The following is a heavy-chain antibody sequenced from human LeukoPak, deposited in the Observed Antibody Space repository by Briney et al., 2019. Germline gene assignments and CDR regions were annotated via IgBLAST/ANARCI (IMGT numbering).Heavy chain of an antibody. CDR1: GYTFTGYY. Sequence: ASVKVSCKASGYTFTGYYIHWVRQAPGQGLDWMGRINPNNGGTNYAQKFQGRVTMTRDMSMSTAYMKLSRLRSDDTAVYYCAGEDNSSGYRPFDIWGQRTMVTVPS. CDR2: INPNNGGT. CDR3: AGEDNSSGYRPFDI. J-gene: IGHJ3*02. V-gene: IGHV1-2*06. D-gene: IGHD3-22*01.